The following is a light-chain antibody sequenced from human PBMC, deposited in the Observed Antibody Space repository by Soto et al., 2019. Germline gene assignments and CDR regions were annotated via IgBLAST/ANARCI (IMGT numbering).Light chain of an antibody. CDR1: QIVAKNY. V-gene: IGKV3-20*01. Sequence: EIVLTQSPGTLSLSPGERATLSSRASQIVAKNYLAWYQQEPGQAPRLLIYGPSTRATGIPDRFSGSGSGTDFTLTISRLEPEDFAVYYCHQYADYPQTFGQGTKVEIK. J-gene: IGKJ1*01. CDR2: GPS. CDR3: HQYADYPQT.